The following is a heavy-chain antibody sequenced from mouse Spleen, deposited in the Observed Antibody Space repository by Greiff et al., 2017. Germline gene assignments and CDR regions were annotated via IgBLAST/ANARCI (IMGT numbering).Heavy chain of an antibody. CDR3: ARSLTGTFAY. V-gene: IGHV1-4*01. CDR1: GYTFTSYT. Sequence: QVQLQQSGAELARPGASVKMSYKASGYTFTSYTMHWVKQRPGQGLEWIGYINPSSGYTKYNQKFKDKATLTADKSSSTAYMQLSSLTSEDSAVYYCARSLTGTFAYWGQGTLVTVSA. J-gene: IGHJ3*01. D-gene: IGHD4-1*01. CDR2: INPSSGYT.